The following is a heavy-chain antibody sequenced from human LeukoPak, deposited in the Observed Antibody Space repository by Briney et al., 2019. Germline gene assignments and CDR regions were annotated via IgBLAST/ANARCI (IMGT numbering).Heavy chain of an antibody. J-gene: IGHJ2*01. Sequence: SETLSLTCTVSGGSISSYYWSWIRQPAGKGLEWIGRIYTSGSTNYSPSLKSRVTMSVDTSKNQFSLKLSSVTAADTAVYYCAGRVESTGSFDLWGRGTLVTVSS. D-gene: IGHD1-14*01. CDR2: IYTSGST. V-gene: IGHV4-4*07. CDR3: AGRVESTGSFDL. CDR1: GGSISSYY.